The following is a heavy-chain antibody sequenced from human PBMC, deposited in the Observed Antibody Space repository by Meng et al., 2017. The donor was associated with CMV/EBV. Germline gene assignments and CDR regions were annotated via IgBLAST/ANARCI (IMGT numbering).Heavy chain of an antibody. V-gene: IGHV3-21*01. CDR2: ISSSSSYI. Sequence: GESLKISCAPSGFTFSSYSMNWVRQAPGKGLEWVSSISSSSSYIYYADSVKGRFTISRDNAKNSLYLQMNSLRAEDTAVYYCAREGYCSSTSCYPSDAFDIWGQGTMVTVSS. CDR3: AREGYCSSTSCYPSDAFDI. D-gene: IGHD2-2*01. CDR1: GFTFSSYS. J-gene: IGHJ3*02.